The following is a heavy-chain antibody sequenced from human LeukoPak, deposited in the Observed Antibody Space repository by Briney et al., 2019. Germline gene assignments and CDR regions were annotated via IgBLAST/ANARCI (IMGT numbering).Heavy chain of an antibody. V-gene: IGHV1-18*01. CDR3: AGNSGMGHDAFDI. CDR2: ISAYNGNT. CDR1: GYTFTSYG. J-gene: IGHJ3*02. D-gene: IGHD4-23*01. Sequence: GASVRVSCKASGYTFTSYGISWVRQAPGQGLEWMGWISAYNGNTNYAQKLQGRFTMTTDTSTSTAYMELRSLRSDDTAVYYCAGNSGMGHDAFDIWGQGTMVTVSS.